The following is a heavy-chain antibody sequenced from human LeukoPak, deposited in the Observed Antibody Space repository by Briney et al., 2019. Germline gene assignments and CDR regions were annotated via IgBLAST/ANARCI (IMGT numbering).Heavy chain of an antibody. Sequence: SETLSLTCAVYGGSFSGYYRSWIRQPAGKGLEWIGRIYISGSTNYNPSLKSRVTMSVDTSKNQFSLKLSSVTAADTAVYYCARVVGSSGLGYWGQATLVTVSS. CDR1: GGSFSGYY. CDR3: ARVVGSSGLGY. J-gene: IGHJ4*02. CDR2: IYISGST. D-gene: IGHD6-19*01. V-gene: IGHV4-59*10.